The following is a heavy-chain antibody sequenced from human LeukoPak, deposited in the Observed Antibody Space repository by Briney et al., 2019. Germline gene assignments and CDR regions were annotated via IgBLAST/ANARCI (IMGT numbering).Heavy chain of an antibody. CDR2: ISYDGSNK. J-gene: IGHJ3*02. CDR1: GFTFSSYA. Sequence: GGSLRLSCAASGFTFSSYAMHWVRQAPGKGLEWVAVISYDGSNKYYADSVKGRFTISRDNSKNTLYLQMNSLRAEDTAVYYCAKNMVRGVRDAFDIWGQGTMVTVSS. V-gene: IGHV3-30*04. D-gene: IGHD3-10*01. CDR3: AKNMVRGVRDAFDI.